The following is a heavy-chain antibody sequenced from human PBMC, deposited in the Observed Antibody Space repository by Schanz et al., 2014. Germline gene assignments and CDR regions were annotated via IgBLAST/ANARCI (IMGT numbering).Heavy chain of an antibody. V-gene: IGHV1-18*01. CDR1: GYTFNNHG. CDR3: VRGLGDERWLDLNEAFDI. J-gene: IGHJ3*02. Sequence: QVQLVQSGGEVKKPGASATVSCKASGYTFNNHGISWVRQAPGQGLEWMGWISVYHGHTNYAEKVHGRVTMTTDTSTSTAYMELRSLISDDTAVYYCVRGLGDERWLDLNEAFDIWGQGTIVTVSS. D-gene: IGHD6-19*01. CDR2: ISVYHGHT.